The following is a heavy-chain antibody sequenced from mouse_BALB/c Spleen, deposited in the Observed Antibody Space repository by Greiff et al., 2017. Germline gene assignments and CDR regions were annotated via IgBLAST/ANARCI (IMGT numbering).Heavy chain of an antibody. CDR3: ARGYYDYDGAMDY. CDR1: GFTFSSFG. D-gene: IGHD2-4*01. CDR2: ISSGSSTI. Sequence: EVQLVESGGGLVQPGGSRKLSCAASGFTFSSFGMHWVRQAPEKGLEWVAYISSGSSTIYYADTVKGRFTISRDNPKNTLFLQMTSLRSEDTAMYYCARGYYDYDGAMDYWGQGTSVTVSS. V-gene: IGHV5-17*02. J-gene: IGHJ4*01.